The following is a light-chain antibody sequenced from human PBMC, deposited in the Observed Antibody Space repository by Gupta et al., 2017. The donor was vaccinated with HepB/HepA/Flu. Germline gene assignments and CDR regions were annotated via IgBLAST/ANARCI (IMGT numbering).Light chain of an antibody. CDR3: QQLSRYPLT. Sequence: IQLTRPPSFLPASVGDKFTISCRASQGIRSYLAWYQQKAGKAPKFLMSAASTLQGGVPSRFSGSGSGTEFTLTISSLQLEDFATYYCQQLSRYPLTFGGGTKVEIK. CDR1: QGIRSY. CDR2: AAS. V-gene: IGKV1-9*01. J-gene: IGKJ4*01.